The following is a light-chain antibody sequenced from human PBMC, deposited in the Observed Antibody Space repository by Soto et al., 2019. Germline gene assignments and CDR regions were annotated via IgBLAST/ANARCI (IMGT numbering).Light chain of an antibody. Sequence: EMRMTQSTFSLSASVEDSVIISCRASQSISSYLDWSQQKPGKAPKLLIYKASTLKSGVPSRFSGSGSGTEFTLTISSLQPDDFATYYCQQYDSFSGTFGQGTKVDIK. CDR2: KAS. V-gene: IGKV1-5*03. CDR1: QSISSY. CDR3: QQYDSFSGT. J-gene: IGKJ1*01.